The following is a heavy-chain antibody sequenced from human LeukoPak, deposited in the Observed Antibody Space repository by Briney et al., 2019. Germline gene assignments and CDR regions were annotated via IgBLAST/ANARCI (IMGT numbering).Heavy chain of an antibody. Sequence: GGSLRLSCTASGFTISNYGMTWVRQAPGKGLVWVSRINSDGSSTSYADSVKGRFTISRDNAKNTLYLQMNSLRAEDTAVYYCARDRGLDAFDIWGQGTMVTVSS. V-gene: IGHV3-74*01. CDR1: GFTISNYG. CDR3: ARDRGLDAFDI. J-gene: IGHJ3*02. CDR2: INSDGSST.